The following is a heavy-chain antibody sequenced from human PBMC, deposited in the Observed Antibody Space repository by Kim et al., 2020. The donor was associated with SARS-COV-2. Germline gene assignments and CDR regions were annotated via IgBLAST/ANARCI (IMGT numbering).Heavy chain of an antibody. V-gene: IGHV4-39*01. CDR1: GGSISSTTYY. CDR3: ARMYDFWSGDYNWFDP. Sequence: SETLSLTCTVSGGSISSTTYYWGWIRKPQGKGREWFANIYYSGSTYYNPSLKSRFTISVDTSKTQFSLKVTSVTAADTAVYYCARMYDFWSGDYNWFDPWGQGTLVTVSS. D-gene: IGHD3-3*01. J-gene: IGHJ5*02. CDR2: IYYSGST.